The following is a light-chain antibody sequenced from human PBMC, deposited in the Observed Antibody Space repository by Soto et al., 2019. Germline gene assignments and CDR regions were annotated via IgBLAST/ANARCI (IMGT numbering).Light chain of an antibody. V-gene: IGKV3-15*01. CDR1: QSVSSN. CDR3: QQYNNWPPGPLT. J-gene: IGKJ4*01. CDR2: GAS. Sequence: EIVMTQSPATLSVSPGERATLSCRASQSVSSNLAWYQQKPGQAPRLLIYGASTRATGIPARFSGSGSGTEFTLTISSLQSEDFAVYYCQQYNNWPPGPLTFGGWTKVEIK.